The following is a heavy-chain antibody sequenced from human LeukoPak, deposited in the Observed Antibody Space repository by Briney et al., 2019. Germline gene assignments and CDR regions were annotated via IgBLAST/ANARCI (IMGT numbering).Heavy chain of an antibody. Sequence: GASVKVSCKPSGYTFTSYFIHWVRQAPGQGLEWVGIINPSGGSTNYAQKFQGRVTMTRVTSTSTVYMELSSLRSEDTAVYYCARGTMIVVAEGYFDYWGQGTLVTVSS. D-gene: IGHD3-22*01. J-gene: IGHJ4*02. CDR2: INPSGGST. V-gene: IGHV1-46*01. CDR1: GYTFTSYF. CDR3: ARGTMIVVAEGYFDY.